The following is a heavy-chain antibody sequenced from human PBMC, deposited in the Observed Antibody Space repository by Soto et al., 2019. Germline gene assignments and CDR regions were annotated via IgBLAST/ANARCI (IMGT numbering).Heavy chain of an antibody. CDR2: INPRGGRT. D-gene: IGHD2-15*01. CDR1: GYTFTNYY. V-gene: IGHV1-46*01. J-gene: IGHJ6*02. CDR3: ASWLKGPDIGNYSYGMDV. Sequence: ASVKVSCKASGYTFTNYYMHWVRQAPGQGLEWMGMINPRGGRTTYPQKFQGRVTMTTDTSTSTVYMELSSLRSEDTAVYYCASWLKGPDIGNYSYGMDVWCQGTTVTVSS.